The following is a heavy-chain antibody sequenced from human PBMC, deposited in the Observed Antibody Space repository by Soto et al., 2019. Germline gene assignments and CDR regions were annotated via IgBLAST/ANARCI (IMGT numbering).Heavy chain of an antibody. Sequence: SETLSLTCTVSGGSISRSRYYWGWVRQAPGKGLEWIGSIYDGGKTYYNPSLESRVTISVDTSKNQFSLRLTSVTAADTALYYCARHGGFPGIKEWWLDPWGRGTLVTVSS. CDR1: GGSISRSRYY. J-gene: IGHJ5*02. V-gene: IGHV4-39*01. D-gene: IGHD2-15*01. CDR3: ARHGGFPGIKEWWLDP. CDR2: IYDGGKT.